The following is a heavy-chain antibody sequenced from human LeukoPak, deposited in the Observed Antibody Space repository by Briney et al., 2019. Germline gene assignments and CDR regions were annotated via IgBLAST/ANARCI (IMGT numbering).Heavy chain of an antibody. CDR1: GGSISSSSYY. V-gene: IGHV4-39*07. Sequence: PSETLSLTCTVSGGSISSSSYYWGWIRQPPGKGLEWIGSIYYSGSTYYNPSLKSRVTISVDTSKNQFSLKLSSVTAADTAVYYCARDHGMVATTLDYWGQGTLVTVSS. CDR2: IYYSGST. J-gene: IGHJ4*02. CDR3: ARDHGMVATTLDY. D-gene: IGHD5-12*01.